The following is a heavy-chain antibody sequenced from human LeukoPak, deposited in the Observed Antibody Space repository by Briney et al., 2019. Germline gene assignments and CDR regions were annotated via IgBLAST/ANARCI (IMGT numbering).Heavy chain of an antibody. CDR1: GGTFSSYA. J-gene: IGHJ4*02. Sequence: ASVKVSCKASGGTFSSYAISWVRQAPGQGLEWMGRIIPILGIANYAQKFQGRVTMTRNTSISTAYMELSSLRSEDTAVYYCARSYYDILTGYYQLYYFDYWGQGTLVTVSS. D-gene: IGHD3-9*01. CDR2: IIPILGIA. V-gene: IGHV1-69*04. CDR3: ARSYYDILTGYYQLYYFDY.